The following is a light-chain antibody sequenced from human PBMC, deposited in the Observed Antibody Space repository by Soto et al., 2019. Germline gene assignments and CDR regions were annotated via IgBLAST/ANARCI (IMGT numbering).Light chain of an antibody. CDR2: DVS. J-gene: IGLJ1*01. V-gene: IGLV2-14*01. Sequence: QSALTQPASVSGSPGQSITISCTGTSSDVGGHNSVAWYQHNPGKAPKLMIYDVSNRPSGVSSRFSGSKSGNTASLTISGLQAEDEADYYCSSYTVNSVTLYVFGTGTKLTVL. CDR1: SSDVGGHNS. CDR3: SSYTVNSVTLYV.